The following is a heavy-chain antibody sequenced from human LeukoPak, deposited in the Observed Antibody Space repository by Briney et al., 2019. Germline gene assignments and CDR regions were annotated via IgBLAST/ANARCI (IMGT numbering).Heavy chain of an antibody. CDR1: EFTFNKYW. CDR2: INQDGSDK. J-gene: IGHJ3*02. Sequence: GGSLRLSCIGSEFTFNKYWMNWVRQAPGQGLEWVANINQDGSDKNYVDSVKGRFTISRDNAKNSLYLQMNSLRAEDTAVYYCARDLFDPAPYDTAMVIIDDDAFDIWGQGTMVTVSS. CDR3: ARDLFDPAPYDTAMVIIDDDAFDI. D-gene: IGHD5-18*01. V-gene: IGHV3-7*01.